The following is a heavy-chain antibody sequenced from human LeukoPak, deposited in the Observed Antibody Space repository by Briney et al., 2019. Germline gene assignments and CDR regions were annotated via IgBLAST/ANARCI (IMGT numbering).Heavy chain of an antibody. CDR3: AAEGQRLLGY. V-gene: IGHV1-24*01. CDR2: FDPEHGEA. D-gene: IGHD3-10*01. Sequence: ASVKVSCKVYGDTLTELSTHWVRQAPGKGLERMGGFDPEHGEAIYAQTFQGRITMTEDTSTDTAYMELSSLTSDDTAVYYCAAEGQRLLGYWGQGTLVTVSS. CDR1: GDTLTELS. J-gene: IGHJ4*02.